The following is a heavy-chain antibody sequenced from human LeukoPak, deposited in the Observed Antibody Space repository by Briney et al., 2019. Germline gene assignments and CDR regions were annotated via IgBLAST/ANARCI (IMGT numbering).Heavy chain of an antibody. CDR1: GYTFTGYW. J-gene: IGHJ4*02. D-gene: IGHD5-12*01. V-gene: IGHV1-2*02. CDR2: INPNSGDT. CDR3: ASGYDWWGY. Sequence: GASVKVSCKATGYTFTGYWMHWVRQAPGQGLEWMGWINPNSGDTDYAQKFQGRVTMTRDTSINTAYMDLSGLRSDDTAVYYCASGYDWWGYWGQGTLVTVSS.